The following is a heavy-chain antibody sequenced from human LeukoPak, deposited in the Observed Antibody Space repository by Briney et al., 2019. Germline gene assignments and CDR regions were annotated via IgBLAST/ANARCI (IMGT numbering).Heavy chain of an antibody. V-gene: IGHV4-30-4*01. CDR2: IYYSGTA. D-gene: IGHD6-13*01. Sequence: STETLSLTCTLSGGPISSGDYDWSWIRQPPGKGLEWIGYIYYSGTAYYTPSLESRVTISLDTSKNHFSLKLRSATAADTAVYDCAGGIYADDYWGPGTLVTVSS. CDR3: AGGIYADDY. CDR1: GGPISSGDYD. J-gene: IGHJ4*02.